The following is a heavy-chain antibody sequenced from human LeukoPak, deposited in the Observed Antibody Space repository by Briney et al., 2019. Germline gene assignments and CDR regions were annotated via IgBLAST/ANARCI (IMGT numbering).Heavy chain of an antibody. V-gene: IGHV1-18*01. D-gene: IGHD1-26*01. CDR3: ARDRELHWFDP. Sequence: GASVKVSCKASGYTFTSYGISWVRQAPGQGGEGMGWISAYNGNTNYAQKLQGRVTMTTDTSTSTAYMELRSLRSDDTAVYYCARDRELHWFDPWGQGTLVTVSS. CDR2: ISAYNGNT. J-gene: IGHJ5*02. CDR1: GYTFTSYG.